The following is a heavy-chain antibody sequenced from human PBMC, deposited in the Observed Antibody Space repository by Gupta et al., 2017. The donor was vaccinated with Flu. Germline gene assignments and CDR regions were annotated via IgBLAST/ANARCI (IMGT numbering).Heavy chain of an antibody. CDR1: SSYA. CDR2: IIPIFGTA. D-gene: IGHD5-12*01. Sequence: SSYAISWVRQAPGQGLEWMGGIIPIFGTANYAQKFQGRVTITADESTSTAYMELSSLRSEDTAVYYCARSGARLRLLNWFDPWGQGTLVTVSS. CDR3: ARSGARLRLLNWFDP. V-gene: IGHV1-69*01. J-gene: IGHJ5*02.